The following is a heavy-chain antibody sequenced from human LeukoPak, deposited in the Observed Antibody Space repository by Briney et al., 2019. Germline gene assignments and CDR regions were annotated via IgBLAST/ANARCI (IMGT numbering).Heavy chain of an antibody. CDR1: GFTFSSYW. CDR3: ARNPIRSIAAPPLDY. J-gene: IGHJ4*02. Sequence: QPGGSLRLSCAASGFTFSSYWMHWVRQAPGKGLVWVSRINTDGSSTSYADSVKGRFTISRDNAKNTLYLQMNSLRAEDTAVYYCARNPIRSIAAPPLDYWGQGTLVTVSS. CDR2: INTDGSST. V-gene: IGHV3-74*01. D-gene: IGHD6-6*01.